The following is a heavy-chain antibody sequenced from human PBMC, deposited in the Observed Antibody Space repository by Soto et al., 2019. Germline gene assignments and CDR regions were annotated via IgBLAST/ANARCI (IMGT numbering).Heavy chain of an antibody. CDR2: IIPIFGTA. CDR1: VGTFSSYA. D-gene: IGHD3-22*01. Sequence: QVQLVQSGAEVKKPGSSVKVSCKASVGTFSSYAISWVRQAPGQGLEWMGGIIPIFGTANYAQKFQGRVTITADESTSTAYMELSSLRSEDTAVYYCARSYDSSGYYPEAWGYGMDVWGQGTTVTVSS. V-gene: IGHV1-69*01. J-gene: IGHJ6*02. CDR3: ARSYDSSGYYPEAWGYGMDV.